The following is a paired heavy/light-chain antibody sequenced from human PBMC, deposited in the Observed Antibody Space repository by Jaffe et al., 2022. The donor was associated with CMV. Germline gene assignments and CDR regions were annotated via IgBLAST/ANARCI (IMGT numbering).Light chain of an antibody. CDR1: NSNIGTYT. CDR2: NKN. CDR3: AAWDDSLNGRV. J-gene: IGLJ3*02. V-gene: IGLV1-44*01. Sequence: QSVLTQPPSASASPGQRVTISCSGSNSNIGTYTVNWYQHLPGTAPKLLIYNKNQRPSGVPDRFSASKSGTSASLAISGLQSEDEADYYCAAWDDSLNGRVFGGGTKVTVL.
Heavy chain of an antibody. V-gene: IGHV4-34*01. CDR1: GGSFSGFY. J-gene: IGHJ5*02. D-gene: IGHD6-19*01. Sequence: QVQLQQWGAGLLKPSETLSLTCAVYGGSFSGFYWSWIRQPPGKGLEWIAEINHFGSTNYNPSLKSRVTISIDTSKNQFSLNLTSVTAADTAVYYCARGIYSGGWNGGWFDPWGQGTLVTVSS. CDR3: ARGIYSGGWNGGWFDP. CDR2: INHFGST.